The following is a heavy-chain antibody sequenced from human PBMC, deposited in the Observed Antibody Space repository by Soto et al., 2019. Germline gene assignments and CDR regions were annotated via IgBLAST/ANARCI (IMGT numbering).Heavy chain of an antibody. J-gene: IGHJ4*02. Sequence: GESLKISCQGSGYNFTNYWIGWVRQMPGKGLEWMGIIYPGDSKTKDNPSFQGQVTISADKSITTAYLQWSSLKASDTAIYYCARQNMRSFDYWGQGTLVTVSS. CDR2: IYPGDSKT. CDR3: ARQNMRSFDY. CDR1: GYNFTNYW. V-gene: IGHV5-51*01.